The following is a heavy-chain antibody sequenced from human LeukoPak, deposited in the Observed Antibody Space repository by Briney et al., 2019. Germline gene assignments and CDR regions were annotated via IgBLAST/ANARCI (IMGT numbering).Heavy chain of an antibody. D-gene: IGHD3-10*01. CDR3: ARLYGSGSYYAQYYFDY. Sequence: SGTLSLTCAVSGGSISSSNWWSWVRQPPGKGLEWIGENYHSGSTNYNPSLKSRVTISVDKSKNQFSLQLSSVTAADTAVYYCARLYGSGSYYAQYYFDYWGQGTLVTVSS. CDR1: GGSISSSNW. J-gene: IGHJ4*02. V-gene: IGHV4-4*02. CDR2: NYHSGST.